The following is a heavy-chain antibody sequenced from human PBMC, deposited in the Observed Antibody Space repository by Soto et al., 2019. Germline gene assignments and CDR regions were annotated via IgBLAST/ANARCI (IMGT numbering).Heavy chain of an antibody. Sequence: PGGSLRLSCAASGFTFSSYWMHWVRQAPGKGLAWVSRINSDGSSTSYADSVKGRFTISRDNAKNTLYLQMNSLRAEDTAVYYCARGRDMALWFGESTQEFDYWGQGTLVTVSS. CDR1: GFTFSSYW. J-gene: IGHJ4*02. CDR3: ARGRDMALWFGESTQEFDY. V-gene: IGHV3-74*01. D-gene: IGHD3-10*01. CDR2: INSDGSST.